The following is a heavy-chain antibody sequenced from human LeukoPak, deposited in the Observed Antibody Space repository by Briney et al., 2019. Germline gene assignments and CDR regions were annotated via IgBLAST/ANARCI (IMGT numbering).Heavy chain of an antibody. CDR2: IYSDNT. D-gene: IGHD3-10*01. Sequence: GGSLRLSCTVSGFTVSSNSMSWVRQAPGKGLEWVSFIYSDNTHYSDSVKGRFTISRDNSKNTLYLQMNSLRAEDTAVYYCAKDHYYGSGSLDYWGQGTLVTVSS. CDR1: GFTVSSNS. V-gene: IGHV3-66*03. J-gene: IGHJ4*02. CDR3: AKDHYYGSGSLDY.